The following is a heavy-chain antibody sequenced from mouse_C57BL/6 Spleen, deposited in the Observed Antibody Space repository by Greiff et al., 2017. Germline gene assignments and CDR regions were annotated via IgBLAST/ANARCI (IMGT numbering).Heavy chain of an antibody. CDR2: ISDGGSYT. D-gene: IGHD1-1*01. V-gene: IGHV5-4*01. CDR1: GFTFSSYA. Sequence: EVQLVESGGGLVKPGGSLKLSCAASGFTFSSYAMSWVRQTPEKRLEWVATISDGGSYTYYPDNVKGRFTISRDNAKNNLYLQMSHLKSEDTAMYYCARDCGSSYEYFDVWGTGTTVTVSS. CDR3: ARDCGSSYEYFDV. J-gene: IGHJ1*03.